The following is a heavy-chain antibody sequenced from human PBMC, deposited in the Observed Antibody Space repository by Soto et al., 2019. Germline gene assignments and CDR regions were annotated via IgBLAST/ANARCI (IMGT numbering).Heavy chain of an antibody. CDR3: ARDPPYYYYGMDV. CDR2: IYYSGST. V-gene: IGHV4-59*12. J-gene: IGHJ6*02. CDR1: GGSISSYY. Sequence: SETLSLTCTVSGGSISSYYWSWIRQPPGKGLEWIGYIYYSGSTYYNPSLESRVTISVDTSKNQFSLKLSSVTAADTAVYYCARDPPYYYYGMDVWGQGTTVTVSS.